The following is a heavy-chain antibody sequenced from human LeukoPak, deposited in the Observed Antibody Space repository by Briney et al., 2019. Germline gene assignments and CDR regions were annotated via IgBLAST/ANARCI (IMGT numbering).Heavy chain of an antibody. V-gene: IGHV3-33*01. CDR3: VRCNSAGRGYFDY. CDR1: GFTFSSYG. J-gene: IGHJ4*02. D-gene: IGHD6-13*01. Sequence: GRSLRLSCAASGFTFSSYGMHWVRQAPGKGLEWVAVIWYDGGNKYYADSVKGRFTISRDNSKNTLYLQMNSLRAEDTAVHYCVRCNSAGRGYFDYWGQGTLVTVSS. CDR2: IWYDGGNK.